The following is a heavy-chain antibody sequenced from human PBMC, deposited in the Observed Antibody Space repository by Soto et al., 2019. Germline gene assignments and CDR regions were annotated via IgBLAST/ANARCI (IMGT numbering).Heavy chain of an antibody. CDR1: GGSISSYY. D-gene: IGHD4-17*01. CDR2: IYYSGST. V-gene: IGHV4-59*08. J-gene: IGHJ4*02. Sequence: SETLSLTCTFSGGSISSYYWSRIRQPPGKGLEWIGYIYYSGSTNYNPSLKSRVTISVDTSKNQFSLKLSSVTAADTAVYYCARHTATVTTFDYWGQGTLVTVSS. CDR3: ARHTATVTTFDY.